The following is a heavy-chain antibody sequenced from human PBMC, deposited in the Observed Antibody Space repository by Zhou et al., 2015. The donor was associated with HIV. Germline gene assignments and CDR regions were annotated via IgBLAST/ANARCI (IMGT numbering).Heavy chain of an antibody. Sequence: QVQLVQSGAEVKKPGASVKVSCKASGYTFTSYGISWVRQAPGQGLEWMGWISAYNGNTNYAQKLQGRVTMTTDPSTSTAYMELRSLRSDDTAVYYCARDREYCTSTSCLADAFDIWAKGQWSRLF. CDR2: ISAYNGNT. V-gene: IGHV1-18*01. CDR3: ARDREYCTSTSCLADAFDI. J-gene: IGHJ3*02. CDR1: GYTFTSYG. D-gene: IGHD2-2*01.